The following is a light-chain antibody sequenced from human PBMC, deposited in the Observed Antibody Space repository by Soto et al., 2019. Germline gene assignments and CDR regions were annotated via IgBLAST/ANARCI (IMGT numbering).Light chain of an antibody. CDR3: QQYGGSSWT. V-gene: IGKV3-20*01. CDR1: QSFSSSF. Sequence: EFVLTQSPGTLSLSPGERATLSCRASQSFSSSFLAWYQQKPGQAPRLLIYGASSRTTGIPDRFSSSGSGTDFGLTISRLEPEDFAVYYCQQYGGSSWTFGQGTKVEIK. J-gene: IGKJ1*01. CDR2: GAS.